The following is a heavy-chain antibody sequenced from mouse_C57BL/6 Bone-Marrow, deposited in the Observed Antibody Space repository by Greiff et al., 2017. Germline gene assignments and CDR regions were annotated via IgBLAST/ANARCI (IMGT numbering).Heavy chain of an antibody. CDR1: GYTFTDYY. CDR3: ARQDDYDGAWFAY. CDR2: IFPGSGST. Sequence: QVQLQQSGPELVKPGASVKISCKASGYTFTDYYINWVNQRPGQGLEWIGWIFPGSGSTYYNEKFKGKATLTVDKSSSTAYMLLSSLTSEDSAVYFGARQDDYDGAWFAYWGQGTLVTVSA. V-gene: IGHV1-75*01. D-gene: IGHD2-4*01. J-gene: IGHJ3*01.